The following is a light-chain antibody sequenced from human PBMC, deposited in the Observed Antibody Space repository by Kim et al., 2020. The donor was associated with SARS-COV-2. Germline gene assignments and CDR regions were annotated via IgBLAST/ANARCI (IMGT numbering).Light chain of an antibody. CDR1: NIGSKG. CDR2: YDS. J-gene: IGLJ2*01. V-gene: IGLV3-21*04. Sequence: APGKEARITCGGNNIGSKGVHWYQQKPGQAPVLVIYYDSDRPSGIPERFSGSNSGNTATLTISRVEAGDEADYYCQVWDNSSDHVVFGGGTQLTVL. CDR3: QVWDNSSDHVV.